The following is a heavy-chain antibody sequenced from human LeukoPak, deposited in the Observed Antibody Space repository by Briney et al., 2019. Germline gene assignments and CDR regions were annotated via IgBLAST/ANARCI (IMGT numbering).Heavy chain of an antibody. Sequence: GGSLRLSCAASGFTFSDYYMSWIRQAPGKGLEWVSYISSSGSTIYYADSVKGRFTISRDNAKNSLYLQMNNLRAEDTAVYYCARPFNSAWAQDAYDIWGQGTMVTVFS. CDR2: ISSSGSTI. D-gene: IGHD6-19*01. V-gene: IGHV3-11*04. CDR1: GFTFSDYY. J-gene: IGHJ3*02. CDR3: ARPFNSAWAQDAYDI.